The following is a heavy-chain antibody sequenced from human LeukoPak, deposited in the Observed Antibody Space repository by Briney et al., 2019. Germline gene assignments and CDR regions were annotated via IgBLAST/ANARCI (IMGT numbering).Heavy chain of an antibody. J-gene: IGHJ5*02. CDR2: TCYRSKWYN. D-gene: IGHD1-7*01. CDR3: ARECEYNWKYCWFDP. CDR1: GDSVSSNSAA. V-gene: IGHV6-1*01. Sequence: SQTLSLTCAIPGDSVSSNSAAFNWIRQSPSRGLEWLGRTCYRSKWYNDYAVSVKSRITINPDTSKNQFSLQLNSVTPEDTAVYYCARECEYNWKYCWFDPWGQGTLVTVSS.